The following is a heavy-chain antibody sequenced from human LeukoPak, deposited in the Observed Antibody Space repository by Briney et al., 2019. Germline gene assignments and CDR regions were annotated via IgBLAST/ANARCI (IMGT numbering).Heavy chain of an antibody. J-gene: IGHJ4*02. V-gene: IGHV1-69*04. D-gene: IGHD4-17*01. CDR3: ARAYVYGDYEGAHY. CDR2: IIPILGIA. Sequence: ASVKVSCKASGGTFSSYAISWVRQAPGQGLEWMGRIIPILGIANYAQKFQGRVTITADKSTSTAYMELSSLRSEDTAVYYCARAYVYGDYEGAHYWGQGTLVTVSS. CDR1: GGTFSSYA.